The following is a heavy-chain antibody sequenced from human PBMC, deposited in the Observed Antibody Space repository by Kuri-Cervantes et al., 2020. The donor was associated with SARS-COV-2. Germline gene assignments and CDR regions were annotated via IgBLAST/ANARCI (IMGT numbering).Heavy chain of an antibody. CDR2: ISGIGGST. V-gene: IGHV3-23*01. J-gene: IGHJ4*02. Sequence: GGSLRPACAASGFIFSSYAMSWDRQAAGTGLEWVSAISGIGGSTYYADSVKGRFSISRDNSKNTLYLKMNSLRAEDTAVYYCAKDHGYSSSWPIDYWGQGTLVTVSS. CDR1: GFIFSSYA. CDR3: AKDHGYSSSWPIDY. D-gene: IGHD6-13*01.